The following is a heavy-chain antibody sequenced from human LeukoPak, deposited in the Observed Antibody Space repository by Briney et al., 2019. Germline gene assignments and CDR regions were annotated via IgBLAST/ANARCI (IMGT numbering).Heavy chain of an antibody. CDR3: ARGRGTGYYQKYYFDF. CDR1: GFTFSSYE. V-gene: IGHV3-48*03. J-gene: IGHJ4*02. CDR2: ISGSGSTI. Sequence: TGGSLRLSCAASGFTFSSYEMNWVRQAPGKGLEWVSYISGSGSTIYYADSVKGRLTMSRDNAKNSLDLQMNSLRAEDTAVYYCARGRGTGYYQKYYFDFWGQGTLVTVSS. D-gene: IGHD3-22*01.